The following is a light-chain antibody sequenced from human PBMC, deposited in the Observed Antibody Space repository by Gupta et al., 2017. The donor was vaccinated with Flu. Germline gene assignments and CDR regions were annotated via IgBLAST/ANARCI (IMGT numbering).Light chain of an antibody. V-gene: IGLV2-14*01. CDR3: SSYTSSITLGV. J-gene: IGLJ1*01. CDR2: EVS. CDR1: SSDVGGYNY. Sequence: ASVSGSPGQSITISCTGTSSDVGGYNYVSWYQQHPGKAPKLMIYEVSNRPSGVSNRFSGSKSGNTASLTISGLQAEDEADYYCSSYTSSITLGVFGTGTKVTVL.